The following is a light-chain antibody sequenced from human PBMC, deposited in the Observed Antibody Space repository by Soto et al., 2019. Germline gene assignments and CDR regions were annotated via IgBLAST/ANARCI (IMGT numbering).Light chain of an antibody. J-gene: IGLJ1*01. CDR1: DSDVGAYTS. CDR2: EVS. V-gene: IGLV2-14*01. CDR3: SSYTSDNRDYV. Sequence: QSVLTQPSSLSGSPGQSITISCIGSDSDVGAYTSVSWYQQHPGKAPKLLIYEVSNCPSGVSRRFSGSKSGNTASLTISGLQAEDEAHYYCSSYTSDNRDYVFGTGTKVTVL.